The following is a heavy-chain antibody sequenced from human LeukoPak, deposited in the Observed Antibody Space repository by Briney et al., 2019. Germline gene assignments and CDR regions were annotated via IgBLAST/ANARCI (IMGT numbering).Heavy chain of an antibody. Sequence: PGGSLRLSCAASRFTFSSYWMHWVRQAPGKGLVWVARINTDGSTTGYTDSVKGRFAISRDNAKNTLYLQMNSLRVEDTAVYYCARDSSGYSYGLTFDAFDIWGQGTMVTVSS. CDR1: RFTFSSYW. J-gene: IGHJ3*02. V-gene: IGHV3-74*01. D-gene: IGHD5-18*01. CDR3: ARDSSGYSYGLTFDAFDI. CDR2: INTDGSTT.